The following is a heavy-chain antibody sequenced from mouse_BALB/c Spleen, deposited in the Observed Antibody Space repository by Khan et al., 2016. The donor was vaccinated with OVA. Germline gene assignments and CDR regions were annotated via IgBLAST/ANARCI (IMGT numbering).Heavy chain of an antibody. V-gene: IGHV9-3-1*01. CDR1: GYTFTNYG. D-gene: IGHD1-2*01. CDR3: ARSDSHCDFDV. J-gene: IGHJ1*01. Sequence: QVQLVQSGAELEKPGETVKISCKASGYTFTNYGMNWVKQSPGKGLKWMGWINTYTGEPTYNDNFKDRATFSVDTSASTAYMQIRNLKCEDSAAYYCARSDSHCDFDVWGAGTTVTVSS. CDR2: INTYTGEP.